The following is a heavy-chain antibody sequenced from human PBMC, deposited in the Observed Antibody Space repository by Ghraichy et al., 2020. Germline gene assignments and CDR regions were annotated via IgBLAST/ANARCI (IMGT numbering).Heavy chain of an antibody. J-gene: IGHJ6*02. CDR3: ARVQYQLLWGLYYYYGMDV. CDR2: INHSGST. Sequence: SETLSLTCAVYGGSFSGYYWSWIRQPPGKGLEWIGEINHSGSTNYNPSLKSRVTISVDTSKNQFSLKLSSVTAADTAVYYCARVQYQLLWGLYYYYGMDVWGQGTTVTVSS. D-gene: IGHD2-2*01. CDR1: GGSFSGYY. V-gene: IGHV4-34*01.